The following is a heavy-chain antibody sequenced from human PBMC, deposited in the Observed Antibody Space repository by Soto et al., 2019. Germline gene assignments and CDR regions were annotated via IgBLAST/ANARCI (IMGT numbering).Heavy chain of an antibody. CDR1: GFTFSSHG. CDR3: AIAPSTGYAEY. Sequence: PGGSLRLSCAASGFTFSSHGMSWVRQAPGKGLEWVSTISKTGDNTHYADSVKGRFTISRDNSKNTLYLQMNRLRAEDTAVYNRAIAPSTGYAEYWGEGTLVTGAS. V-gene: IGHV3-23*01. D-gene: IGHD3-9*01. CDR2: ISKTGDNT. J-gene: IGHJ4*02.